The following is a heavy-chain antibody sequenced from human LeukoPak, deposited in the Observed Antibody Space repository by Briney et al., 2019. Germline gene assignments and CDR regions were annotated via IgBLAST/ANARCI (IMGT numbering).Heavy chain of an antibody. V-gene: IGHV1-2*02. CDR1: VYSFTGYS. D-gene: IGHD6-6*01. J-gene: IGHJ3*02. Sequence: ASVTVSCKASVYSFTGYSMHWVRQDPGQGLEWMGWINPNSGGTNYAQNFQGRVTMTRDTSISTAYMELSRLRSDDTALYYCARVWQYSRSSGAFDIWGQGTMVTVSS. CDR2: INPNSGGT. CDR3: ARVWQYSRSSGAFDI.